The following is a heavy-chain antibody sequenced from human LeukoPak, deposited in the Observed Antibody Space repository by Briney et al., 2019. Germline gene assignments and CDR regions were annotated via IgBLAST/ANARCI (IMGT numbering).Heavy chain of an antibody. CDR1: GFTFSSYE. J-gene: IGHJ6*03. CDR2: ISSSGSTI. Sequence: GGSLRLSCAASGFTFSSYEMNWVRQAPGKGLEWVSYISSSGSTIYYADSVKGRFTISRDNAKNSLYLQMNRLRAEDTAVYYCARAVGATEDYYYYYYMDVWGKGTTVSVSS. D-gene: IGHD1-26*01. CDR3: ARAVGATEDYYYYYYMDV. V-gene: IGHV3-48*03.